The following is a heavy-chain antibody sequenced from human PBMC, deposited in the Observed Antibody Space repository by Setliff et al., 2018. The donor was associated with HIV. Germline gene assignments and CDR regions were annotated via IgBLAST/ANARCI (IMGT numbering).Heavy chain of an antibody. J-gene: IGHJ4*02. CDR2: ISYDGKTT. CDR3: ASARIPTGGTSTSFDY. D-gene: IGHD1-1*01. CDR1: GFTFSTFA. Sequence: GGSLRLSCVASGFTFSTFAMYWVRQAPAKGLEWVSAISYDGKTTHYADSVMGRFTVSRDNSKNTLYLQLNGLRPDDTGVYYCASARIPTGGTSTSFDYWGQGTQVTVS. V-gene: IGHV3-30*04.